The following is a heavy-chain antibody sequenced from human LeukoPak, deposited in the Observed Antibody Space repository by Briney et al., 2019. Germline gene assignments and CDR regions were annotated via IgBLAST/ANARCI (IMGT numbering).Heavy chain of an antibody. D-gene: IGHD3-22*01. CDR1: GFTFSSYS. J-gene: IGHJ4*02. CDR3: ARRVYDSSGYYFDY. CDR2: ISGGGGST. V-gene: IGHV3-23*01. Sequence: PGGSLRLSCAASGFTFSSYSMTWVRQAPGKGLEWVSAISGGGGSTYYADSVKGRFTISRDNSKNTLYLQMNSLRAEDTAVYYCARRVYDSSGYYFDYWGQGTLVTVSS.